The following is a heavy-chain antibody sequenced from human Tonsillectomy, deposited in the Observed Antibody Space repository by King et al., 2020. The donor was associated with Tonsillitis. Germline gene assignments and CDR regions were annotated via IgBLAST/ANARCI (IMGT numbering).Heavy chain of an antibody. V-gene: IGHV5-51*01. J-gene: IGHJ6*03. CDR2: IYPGDSDT. Sequence: VQLVESGAEVKKPGESLKMSCQGSGYNFASTWIGWVRQMPGQGLEWMGIIYPGDSDTRYSPSFQGQVTISADTSISTAYLHWSSLKASDTAIYYCAGQGDSVTRFYYYNHMDVWGNGTTVTVSS. CDR1: GYNFASTW. CDR3: AGQGDSVTRFYYYNHMDV. D-gene: IGHD2-21*02.